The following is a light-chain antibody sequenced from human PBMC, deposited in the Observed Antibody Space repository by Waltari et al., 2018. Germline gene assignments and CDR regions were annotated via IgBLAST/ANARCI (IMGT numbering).Light chain of an antibody. Sequence: IQLNHSPSSLSASAGDRVAITCRAIQGIRSFLAWYQHKPGKAPKLLIYAASTFQSGVPARFSGSGSGTDFSLTISSLQPEDFATYYCQQFNSYPLTFGGGTKVEIK. CDR3: QQFNSYPLT. CDR1: QGIRSF. J-gene: IGKJ4*02. V-gene: IGKV1-9*01. CDR2: AAS.